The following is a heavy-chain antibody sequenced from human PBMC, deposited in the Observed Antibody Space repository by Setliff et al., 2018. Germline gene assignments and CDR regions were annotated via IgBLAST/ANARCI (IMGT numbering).Heavy chain of an antibody. Sequence: GESLKISCKGSGFSFTDFWIGWVRQMPGKGLEWMGLIYAGDSDTRYNPSFQGRVTMSADKSINTAFLQWSSLKASDTAIYYCARQKSTGSGNNWFDPWGQGTLVTVSS. D-gene: IGHD3-10*01. V-gene: IGHV5-51*01. CDR1: GFSFTDFW. J-gene: IGHJ5*02. CDR3: ARQKSTGSGNNWFDP. CDR2: IYAGDSDT.